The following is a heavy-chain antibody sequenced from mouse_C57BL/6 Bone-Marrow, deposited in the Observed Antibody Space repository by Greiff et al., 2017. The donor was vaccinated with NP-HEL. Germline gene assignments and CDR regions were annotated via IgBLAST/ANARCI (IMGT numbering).Heavy chain of an antibody. V-gene: IGHV14-4*01. D-gene: IGHD1-1*01. CDR2: IVPENGDT. J-gene: IGHJ4*01. CDR1: GFNIKDDY. CDR3: TTGGSSPYAMDY. Sequence: DVKLQESGAELVRPGASVKLSCTVSGFNIKDDYMHWVKQRPEQGLEWIGWIVPENGDTEYASKFQGKATITADTSSNTAYLQLSSLTSEDTAVYYCTTGGSSPYAMDYWGQGTSVTVSS.